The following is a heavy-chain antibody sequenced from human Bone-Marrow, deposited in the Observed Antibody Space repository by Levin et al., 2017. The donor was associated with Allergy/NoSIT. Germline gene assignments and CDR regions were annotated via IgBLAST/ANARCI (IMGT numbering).Heavy chain of an antibody. V-gene: IGHV3-53*01. D-gene: IGHD5-12*01. CDR3: AKSSAYDLDY. Sequence: PGGSLRLSCAASGFSVSRSYMTWVRQAPGKGLEWVSGFYSAGSAHYADSVKGRFIISRDNSRNTVVLQMNRLRVEDTAMYYCAKSSAYDLDYWGQGTLVTVSS. CDR1: GFSVSRSY. CDR2: FYSAGSA. J-gene: IGHJ4*02.